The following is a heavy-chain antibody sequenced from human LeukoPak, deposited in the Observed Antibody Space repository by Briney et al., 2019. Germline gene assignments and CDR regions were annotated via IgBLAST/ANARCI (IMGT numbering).Heavy chain of an antibody. CDR2: INPNSGGT. Sequence: ASVKLSCKASGYTFTGYYMHWVRQAPGQGLEWMGWINPNSGGTNYAQKFQGRVTMTRDTSISTAYMELSRLRSDDTAVYYCARQRDGDYGDPFDYWGQGTLVTVSS. J-gene: IGHJ4*02. CDR1: GYTFTGYY. D-gene: IGHD4-17*01. CDR3: ARQRDGDYGDPFDY. V-gene: IGHV1-2*02.